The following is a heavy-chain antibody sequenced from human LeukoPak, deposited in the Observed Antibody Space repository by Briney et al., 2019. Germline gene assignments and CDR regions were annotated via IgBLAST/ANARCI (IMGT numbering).Heavy chain of an antibody. J-gene: IGHJ4*02. V-gene: IGHV4-59*08. CDR3: ATNQYSSSWYPFDY. CDR2: IYYSGST. Sequence: SETLSLTCTVSGGSISSYYWSWIRQPPGKGLEWIGYIYYSGSTNYNPSLKSRVTISVDTSKNQFSLKLSSVTAADTAVYYCATNQYSSSWYPFDYWGQGTLVTVSS. CDR1: GGSISSYY. D-gene: IGHD6-13*01.